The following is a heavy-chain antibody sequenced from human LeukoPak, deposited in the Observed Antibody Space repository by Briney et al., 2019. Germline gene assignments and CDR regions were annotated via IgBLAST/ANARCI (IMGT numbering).Heavy chain of an antibody. V-gene: IGHV3-23*01. J-gene: IGHJ4*02. CDR2: ITGSGGNT. CDR3: AKWGDYGVLTGYYVSDY. Sequence: GASLRLSCAASGFTFSNYAMSWVRQAPGKGLEWVSAITGSGGNTYYADSVKGRFTISRDNSKNTVFLQMNSLRAEDTAVYYCAKWGDYGVLTGYYVSDYWGQGTLVTVSS. CDR1: GFTFSNYA. D-gene: IGHD3-9*01.